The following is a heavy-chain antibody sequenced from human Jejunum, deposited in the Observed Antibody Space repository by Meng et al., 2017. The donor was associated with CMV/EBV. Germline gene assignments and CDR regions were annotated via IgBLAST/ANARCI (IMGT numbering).Heavy chain of an antibody. CDR2: NIPMFGTT. Sequence: CKASGGTFSSYAINWVRQAPGQGLEWMGANIPMFGTTNYAQKFQGRVTFTTDESASTVYMDLSSLRSEGTAIYYCANAHGISSPHFDSWGQGTLVTVSS. V-gene: IGHV1-69*05. D-gene: IGHD6-6*01. CDR3: ANAHGISSPHFDS. CDR1: GGTFSSYA. J-gene: IGHJ4*02.